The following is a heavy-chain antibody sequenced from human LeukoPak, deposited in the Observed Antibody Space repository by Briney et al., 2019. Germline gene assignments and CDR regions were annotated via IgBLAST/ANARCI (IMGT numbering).Heavy chain of an antibody. J-gene: IGHJ3*01. CDR2: ILYDGSNK. CDR3: ARERWGDAFDF. D-gene: IGHD3-16*01. Sequence: GGSLRLSCAASGFTFSSYGMHWVRQAPGKGLEWVAVILYDGSNKYYADSVKGRFTISRDNSKSTMYLEMNSLRVEDTAVYYCARERWGDAFDFWGQGTMVTVSS. V-gene: IGHV3-30*03. CDR1: GFTFSSYG.